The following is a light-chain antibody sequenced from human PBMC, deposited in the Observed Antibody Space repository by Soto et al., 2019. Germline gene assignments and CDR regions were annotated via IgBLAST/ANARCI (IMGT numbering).Light chain of an antibody. J-gene: IGLJ3*02. CDR3: SSFAGSNEVV. V-gene: IGLV2-8*01. Sequence: QSALTQPPSASGSPGQSVTLSCTGTSSDVGAYNYVSWYQQHPGKAPKVMIFEVSKRPSGVPDRFSGSKSGNTASLTVSGLQAEDEADYYCSSFAGSNEVVFGGGTKLTVL. CDR1: SSDVGAYNY. CDR2: EVS.